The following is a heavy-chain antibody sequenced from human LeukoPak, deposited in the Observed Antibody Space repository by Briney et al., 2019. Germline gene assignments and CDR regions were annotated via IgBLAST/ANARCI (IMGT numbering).Heavy chain of an antibody. CDR2: IWYDGSNK. CDR1: GFTFSSYG. Sequence: GGSLRLSCAASGFTFSSYGMHWVRQAPGKGLEWVAVIWYDGSNKYYADSVKGRFTISRDNSKNTLYLQMNSLRAEDTAVYYCAIEASGVRGVPDAFDIWGQGTMVTVSS. D-gene: IGHD3-10*01. J-gene: IGHJ3*02. V-gene: IGHV3-33*01. CDR3: AIEASGVRGVPDAFDI.